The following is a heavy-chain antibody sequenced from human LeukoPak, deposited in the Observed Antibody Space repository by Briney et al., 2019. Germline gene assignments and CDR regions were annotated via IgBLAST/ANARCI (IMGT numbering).Heavy chain of an antibody. Sequence: ASVKVSCKASGYTFTGYYMHWVRQAPGQGLEWMGWINPSGGSTSYAQKFQGRVTMTRDTPTSTVYMELSSLRSEDTAVYYCARSFATGVTGSTDYWGQGTLVTVSS. J-gene: IGHJ4*02. CDR2: INPSGGST. V-gene: IGHV1-46*01. CDR3: ARSFATGVTGSTDY. CDR1: GYTFTGYY. D-gene: IGHD1-14*01.